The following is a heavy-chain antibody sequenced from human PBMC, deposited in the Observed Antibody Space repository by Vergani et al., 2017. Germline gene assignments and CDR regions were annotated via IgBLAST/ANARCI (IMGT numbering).Heavy chain of an antibody. CDR1: GGSISSGSYY. CDR2: IYTSGST. D-gene: IGHD3-10*01. V-gene: IGHV4-61*02. Sequence: QVQLQESGPGLVKPSQTLSLTCTVSGGSISSGSYYWSWIRQPAGKGLEWIGRIYTSGSTNYNPSLKSRVTMSVDTSKNRFSLKLGSVTAADMTVYYCAGGERSWSNNWFDPWGQGTLVTVSS. CDR3: AGGERSWSNNWFDP. J-gene: IGHJ5*02.